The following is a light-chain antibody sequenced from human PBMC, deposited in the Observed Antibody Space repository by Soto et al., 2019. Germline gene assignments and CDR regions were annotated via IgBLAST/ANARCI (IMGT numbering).Light chain of an antibody. V-gene: IGKV3-11*01. J-gene: IGKJ5*01. CDR2: RIF. Sequence: EIVMTQSPGTVSVFPGETVTLSCRASQSVSGYLDWFHQKPGQAPRLVLLRIFTRAIGVPARFSGSGSETDFTLTISSLEPEDFAVYYCQHRMNWPLTFGQGTRLEIK. CDR1: QSVSGY. CDR3: QHRMNWPLT.